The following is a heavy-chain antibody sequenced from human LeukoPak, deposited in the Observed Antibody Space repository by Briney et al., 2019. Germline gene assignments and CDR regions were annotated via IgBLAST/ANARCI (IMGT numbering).Heavy chain of an antibody. V-gene: IGHV1-46*01. CDR1: GYTFTSYY. CDR2: INPSGGST. J-gene: IGHJ4*02. Sequence: ASVKVSCKASGYTFTSYYMHWVRQAPGQGLEWMGIINPSGGSTSYAQKFQGRVTMTRDTSTSTVYMELSSLRSEDTAVYYCASEQLTTNYYDSSGSPGRNYWGQGTLVTVSS. D-gene: IGHD3-22*01. CDR3: ASEQLTTNYYDSSGSPGRNY.